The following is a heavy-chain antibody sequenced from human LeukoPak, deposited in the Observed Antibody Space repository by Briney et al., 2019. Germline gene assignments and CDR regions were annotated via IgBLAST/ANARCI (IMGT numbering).Heavy chain of an antibody. CDR2: IYYSGST. D-gene: IGHD2-15*01. CDR3: ARRRIVVVAATPGDNWFDP. V-gene: IGHV4-39*01. J-gene: IGHJ5*02. Sequence: SETLSLTCTVSGGSISSSSYYWGWIRQPPGKGLEWIGSIYYSGSTYYNPSLKSRVTISVDTSKNQFSLKLSSVTAADTAVYYCARRRIVVVAATPGDNWFDPWGQGTLVTVSS. CDR1: GGSISSSSYY.